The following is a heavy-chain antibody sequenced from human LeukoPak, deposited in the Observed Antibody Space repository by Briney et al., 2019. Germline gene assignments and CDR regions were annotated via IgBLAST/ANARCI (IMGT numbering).Heavy chain of an antibody. CDR1: GGTFSSYV. D-gene: IGHD2-2*01. V-gene: IGHV1-69*13. J-gene: IGHJ5*02. CDR3: ARALLRYCSGTSCYWFNP. Sequence: SVKVSCKASGGTFSSYVISWVRQAPGKGLEWMGGIIPIFGTANYAQKFQGRVTITADESTSTAYMELSSLRSEDTAVYYCARALLRYCSGTSCYWFNPWGQGTLVTVSS. CDR2: IIPIFGTA.